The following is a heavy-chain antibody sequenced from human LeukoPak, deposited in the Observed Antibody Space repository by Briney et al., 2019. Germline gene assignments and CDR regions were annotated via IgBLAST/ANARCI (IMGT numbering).Heavy chain of an antibody. V-gene: IGHV4-39*07. CDR1: GGSISSSSYY. J-gene: IGHJ4*02. Sequence: SETLSLTCTVSGGSISSSSYYWGWIRQPPGKGLEWIGEINHSGSTNYNPSLKSRLTISVDTPKNQFSLNLSSVTAADTAVYYCARGRLIRGFIRPFDFWGQGTLVTVSS. D-gene: IGHD3-10*01. CDR3: ARGRLIRGFIRPFDF. CDR2: INHSGST.